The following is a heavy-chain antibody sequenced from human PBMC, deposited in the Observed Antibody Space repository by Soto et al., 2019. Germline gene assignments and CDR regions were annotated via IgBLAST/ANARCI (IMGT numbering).Heavy chain of an antibody. CDR1: GGTFSSYT. Sequence: QVQLVQSGAEVKKPGSSVKVSCKASGGTFSSYTISWVRQAPGQGLEWMGRIIPILGIANYAQKFQGRVTITADKSTSTAYMELSSLRSEDTAVYYCARAPTTFGMDFDYWGQGTLVTVSS. CDR3: ARAPTTFGMDFDY. V-gene: IGHV1-69*02. CDR2: IIPILGIA. D-gene: IGHD3-16*01. J-gene: IGHJ4*02.